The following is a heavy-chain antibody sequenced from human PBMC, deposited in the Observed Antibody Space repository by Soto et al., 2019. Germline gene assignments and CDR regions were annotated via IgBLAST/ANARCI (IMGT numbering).Heavy chain of an antibody. CDR3: ASHYDMWSGYLSPVDY. CDR2: IDTSGTKI. V-gene: IGHV3-11*01. Sequence: GGSLRLSCAASGYTFSDYYMSWIRQAQGKGLEWISYIDTSGTKIYYADSVKGRFTITRDNAKNSMYLEMNSLRDEDTAVYYCASHYDMWSGYLSPVDYWGQGTLVTVSS. J-gene: IGHJ4*02. CDR1: GYTFSDYY. D-gene: IGHD3-3*01.